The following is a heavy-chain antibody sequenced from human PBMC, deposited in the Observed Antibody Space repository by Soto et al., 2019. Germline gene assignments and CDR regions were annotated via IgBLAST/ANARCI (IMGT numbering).Heavy chain of an antibody. Sequence: GGSLRLSCAASGFTFSNYAMNWVRQAPGKGLEWVSAISGSGGSTYYADSVKGRFTISRDNSKNTLYLQMNSLRAEDTAVYYCARSQWLVRYYYYYGMDVWGQGTTVTVSS. V-gene: IGHV3-23*01. CDR1: GFTFSNYA. CDR2: ISGSGGST. J-gene: IGHJ6*02. CDR3: ARSQWLVRYYYYYGMDV. D-gene: IGHD6-19*01.